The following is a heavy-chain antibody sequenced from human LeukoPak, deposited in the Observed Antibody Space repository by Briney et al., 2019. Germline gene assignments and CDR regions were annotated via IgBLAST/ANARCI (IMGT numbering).Heavy chain of an antibody. CDR3: AREGYYDSSASGAFDI. V-gene: IGHV4-34*01. D-gene: IGHD3-22*01. CDR1: GMSLSDYY. J-gene: IGHJ3*02. Sequence: SETLSLTCGVSGMSLSDYYWTWIRQSPGKGLEWIGEVSHDGDTNYNPSLKSRVSISVDTSNDQFSLKLSSVTAADTGVYYCAREGYYDSSASGAFDIWGQGTMVTVSS. CDR2: VSHDGDT.